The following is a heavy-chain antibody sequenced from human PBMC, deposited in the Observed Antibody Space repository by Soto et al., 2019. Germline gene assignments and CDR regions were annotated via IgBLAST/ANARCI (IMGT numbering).Heavy chain of an antibody. CDR3: ATQQDIVVVPAASISFDY. Sequence: QVQLVQSGAEVKKPGSSVKVSCKASGGTFSSYTISWVRQAPGQGLEWMGRIIPILGIANYAQKFQGRVPITADKSTSTAYMELSSLRSEDTAVYYCATQQDIVVVPAASISFDYWGQGTLVTVSS. CDR2: IIPILGIA. CDR1: GGTFSSYT. D-gene: IGHD2-2*01. J-gene: IGHJ4*02. V-gene: IGHV1-69*02.